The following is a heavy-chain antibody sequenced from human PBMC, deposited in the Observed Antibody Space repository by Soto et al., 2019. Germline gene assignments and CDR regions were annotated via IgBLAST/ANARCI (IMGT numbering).Heavy chain of an antibody. D-gene: IGHD4-17*01. CDR1: GYTFTSYY. Sequence: ASVKVSCKASGYTFTSYYMHWVRQAPGQGLEWMGIINPSGGSASYAQKFQGRVTMTRDTSTSTVYMELSSLRSEDTAVYYCAAFTTGTVDYWGQGTLVTVSS. V-gene: IGHV1-46*03. J-gene: IGHJ4*02. CDR2: INPSGGSA. CDR3: AAFTTGTVDY.